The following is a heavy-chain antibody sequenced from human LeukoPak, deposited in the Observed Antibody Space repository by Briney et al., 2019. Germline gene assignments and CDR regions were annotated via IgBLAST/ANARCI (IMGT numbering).Heavy chain of an antibody. J-gene: IGHJ4*02. D-gene: IGHD1-26*01. CDR1: GFTFSSYG. V-gene: IGHV3-30*03. CDR2: ISYDGSNK. Sequence: PGRSLRLSCAASGFTFSSYGMHWVRQAPGKGLEWVAVISYDGSNKYYADSVNGRFTISRDNSKKTLYLKMNSLRAEDTAVYYCASLVGAIPFDYWGQGTLVTVSS. CDR3: ASLVGAIPFDY.